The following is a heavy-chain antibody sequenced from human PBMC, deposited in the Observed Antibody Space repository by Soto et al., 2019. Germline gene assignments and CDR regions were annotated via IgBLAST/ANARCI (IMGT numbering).Heavy chain of an antibody. CDR3: NRDNNDLLLWSI. V-gene: IGHV3-49*03. CDR1: GFTFGDYA. J-gene: IGHJ4*02. Sequence: GGSLRLSCTASGFTFGDYAMSWFRQAPGKGLEWVGFIRSKAYGGTTEYAASVKGRFTISRDDSKSIAYLQMNSLKTEDTAVYYCNRDNNDLLLWSIWGQGALVTVSS. D-gene: IGHD3-10*01. CDR2: IRSKAYGGTT.